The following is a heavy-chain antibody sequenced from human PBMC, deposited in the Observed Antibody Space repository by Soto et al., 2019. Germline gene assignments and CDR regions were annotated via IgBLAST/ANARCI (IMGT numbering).Heavy chain of an antibody. Sequence: QVQLVQSGAEVKKPGASVKVSCKASGYTFTSYDINWVRQATGQGLEWMGWMNPNSGNTGYAQKFQGRVTMTRSQSTTKAYMGLSSLRCEDTGQYYCRRSGYYYDSSAYYRPFDYWGQGNLVTVSS. CDR1: GYTFTSYD. CDR2: MNPNSGNT. J-gene: IGHJ4*02. D-gene: IGHD3-22*01. V-gene: IGHV1-8*01. CDR3: RRSGYYYDSSAYYRPFDY.